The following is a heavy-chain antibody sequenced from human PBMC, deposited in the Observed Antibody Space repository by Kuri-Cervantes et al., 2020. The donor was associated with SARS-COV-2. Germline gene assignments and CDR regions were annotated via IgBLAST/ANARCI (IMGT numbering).Heavy chain of an antibody. Sequence: SETLSLICTVSGGSITSDYLLGWIRQPPGKGLEWIGNSFYSGSTFYNPSLKSRVTISVDTSKNQFSQELSSVTAADTAVYYCARATLVRYFDCLSQGTTVTVSS. CDR1: GGSITSDYL. D-gene: IGHD2-2*01. J-gene: IGHJ4*03. CDR3: ARATLVRYFDC. CDR2: SFYSGST. V-gene: IGHV4-39*01.